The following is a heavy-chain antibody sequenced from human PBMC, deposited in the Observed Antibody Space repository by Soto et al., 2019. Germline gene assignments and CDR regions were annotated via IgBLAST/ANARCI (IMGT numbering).Heavy chain of an antibody. J-gene: IGHJ6*02. D-gene: IGHD3-3*01. V-gene: IGHV3-30-3*01. CDR2: ISYDGSNK. CDR1: GFTFSSYA. Sequence: QPVGSLRLSCAASGFTFSSYAMHWVRQAPGKGLEWVAVISYDGSNKYYADSVKGRFTISRDNSKNTLYLQMNSLRAEDTAVYYCARAGGYDFGRYYYYGMDVWGQGTTVTVSS. CDR3: ARAGGYDFGRYYYYGMDV.